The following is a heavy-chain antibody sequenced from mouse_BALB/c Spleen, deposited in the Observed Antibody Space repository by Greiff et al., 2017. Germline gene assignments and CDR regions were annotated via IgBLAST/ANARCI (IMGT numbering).Heavy chain of an antibody. CDR2: IRNKANGYTT. Sequence: EVKVEESGGGLVQPGGSLRLSCATSGFTFTDYYMSWVRQPPGKALEWLGFIRNKANGYTTEYSASVKGRFTISRDNSQSILYLQMNTLRAEDSATYYCARDGASYDVFAYWGQGTLVTVSA. CDR3: ARDGASYDVFAY. J-gene: IGHJ3*01. CDR1: GFTFTDYY. D-gene: IGHD2-14*01. V-gene: IGHV7-3*02.